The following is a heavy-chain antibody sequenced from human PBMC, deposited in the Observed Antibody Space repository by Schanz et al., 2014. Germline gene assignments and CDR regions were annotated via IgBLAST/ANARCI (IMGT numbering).Heavy chain of an antibody. D-gene: IGHD6-6*01. V-gene: IGHV1-69*04. CDR3: ARDQSPYTNSSDVRYFDY. CDR1: RYTFNTYG. CDR2: IIPSLGLA. J-gene: IGHJ4*02. Sequence: GPGVKEPGASVKVSCEASRYTFNTYGLNWVRQAPGQGLEWMGRIIPSLGLAKYEQKFQDKVTITADTSTSTAYMDLRSLRSDDTAVYYCARDQSPYTNSSDVRYFDYWGQGSLVTVSS.